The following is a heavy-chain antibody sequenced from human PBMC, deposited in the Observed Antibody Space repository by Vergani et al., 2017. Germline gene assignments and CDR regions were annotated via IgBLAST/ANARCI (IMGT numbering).Heavy chain of an antibody. D-gene: IGHD6-19*01. J-gene: IGHJ6*03. CDR3: ARRSPLGNRAVAAFYYYYYMDV. V-gene: IGHV3-53*02. CDR2: IYSGGST. CDR1: GFTVSSNY. Sequence: EVQLVETGGGLIQPGGSLRLSCAASGFTVSSNYMSWVRQAPGKGLEWVSVIYSGGSTYYADSVKGRFTISRDNSKNTLYLQMNSLRAEDTAVYYCARRSPLGNRAVAAFYYYYYMDVWGKGTTVTVSS.